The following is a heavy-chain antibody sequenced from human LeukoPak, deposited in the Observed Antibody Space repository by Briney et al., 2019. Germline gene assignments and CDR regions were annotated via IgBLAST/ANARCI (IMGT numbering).Heavy chain of an antibody. CDR3: ARLYSSGWYWFDP. CDR1: GGSISTSNYY. CDR2: IFYSGST. J-gene: IGHJ5*02. Sequence: SETLSLTCTVSGGSISTSNYYWGWIRQPPGKGLEWIGNIFYSGSTYYSPSLRSRVTISLDTSRNQFSLKLSSVTAADTAVYYCARLYSSGWYWFDPWGQGTLVTVSS. D-gene: IGHD6-19*01. V-gene: IGHV4-39*07.